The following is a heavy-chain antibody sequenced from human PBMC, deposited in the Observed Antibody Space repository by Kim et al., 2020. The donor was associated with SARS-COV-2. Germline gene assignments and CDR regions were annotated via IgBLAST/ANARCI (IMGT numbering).Heavy chain of an antibody. V-gene: IGHV4-61*02. Sequence: SETLSLTCTVSGGSISSGSYYWSWIRQPAGKGLEWIGRIYTSGSTNYNTSLKSRVTISVDTSKNQFSLKLSSVTAADTAVYYCAREYVESGFDPWGQGTLVTVSS. J-gene: IGHJ5*02. CDR1: GGSISSGSYY. CDR3: AREYVESGFDP. D-gene: IGHD3-3*01. CDR2: IYTSGST.